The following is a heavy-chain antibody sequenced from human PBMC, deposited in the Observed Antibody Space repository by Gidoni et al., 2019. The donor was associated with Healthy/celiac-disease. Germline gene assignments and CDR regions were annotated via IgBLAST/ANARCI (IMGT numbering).Heavy chain of an antibody. Sequence: QVQLVQSGAEVKKPGASVKVSCKASGYTFTSYYMPWVRQGPGQGLEWMGIINPSGGSKSYAQKFQGRVTMTRDTSTSTVYMELSSLRSEETAVYYCARVSDYGGTTGRAFDIWGQGTMVTVSS. J-gene: IGHJ3*02. V-gene: IGHV1-46*01. CDR3: ARVSDYGGTTGRAFDI. CDR2: INPSGGSK. D-gene: IGHD4-17*01. CDR1: GYTFTSYY.